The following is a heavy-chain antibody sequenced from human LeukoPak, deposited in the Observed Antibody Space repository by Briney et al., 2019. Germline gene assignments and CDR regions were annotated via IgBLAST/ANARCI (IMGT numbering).Heavy chain of an antibody. CDR2: MNPNSGNT. Sequence: GASVKVSCKASGYTFTSYDINWGRQATGQGLEWMGWMNPNSGNTGYAQKFQGRVTMTRNTSISTAYMELSSLRSEDTAVYYCARGLGNDGIFDYWGQGTLVTVSS. D-gene: IGHD1-1*01. CDR1: GYTFTSYD. J-gene: IGHJ4*02. CDR3: ARGLGNDGIFDY. V-gene: IGHV1-8*01.